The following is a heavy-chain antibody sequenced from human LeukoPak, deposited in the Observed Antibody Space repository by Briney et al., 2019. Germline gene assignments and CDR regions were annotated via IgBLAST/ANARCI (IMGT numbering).Heavy chain of an antibody. Sequence: PSETLSLTCTVSGGSISSSSYYWGWIRQPPGKGLEWIGSIYYSGSTYYNPSLKSRVTISVGTSKNQFSLKLSSVTAADTAVYYYARDTKNYAFWSGYYRRDAFDIWGQGTMVTVSS. V-gene: IGHV4-39*07. CDR1: GGSISSSSYY. CDR3: ARDTKNYAFWSGYYRRDAFDI. CDR2: IYYSGST. J-gene: IGHJ3*02. D-gene: IGHD3-3*01.